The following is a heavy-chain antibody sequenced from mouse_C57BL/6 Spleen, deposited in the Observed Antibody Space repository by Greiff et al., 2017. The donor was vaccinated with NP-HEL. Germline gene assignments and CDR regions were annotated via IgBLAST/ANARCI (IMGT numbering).Heavy chain of an antibody. CDR1: GFNIKDDY. Sequence: VQLKESGAELVRPGASVKLSCTASGFNIKDDYMHWVKQRPEQGLEWIGWIDPENGDTEYASKFQGKATITADTSSNTAYLQLSSLTSEDTAVYYCTTATTMDYWGQGTSVTVSS. V-gene: IGHV14-4*01. J-gene: IGHJ4*01. CDR3: TTATTMDY. CDR2: IDPENGDT. D-gene: IGHD1-1*01.